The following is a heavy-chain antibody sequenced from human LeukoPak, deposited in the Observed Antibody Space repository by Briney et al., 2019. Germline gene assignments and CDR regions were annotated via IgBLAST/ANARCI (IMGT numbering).Heavy chain of an antibody. CDR1: GFTFSSYA. D-gene: IGHD1-26*01. CDR2: ISGSGGST. Sequence: GGSLRLYCAASGFTFSSYAMGWVRQAPGKGLEWVSAISGSGGSTYYADSVKGRFTISRDNSKNTLYLQMNSLRAEDTAVYYCAKGGWDGDAFDIWGQGTMVTVSS. V-gene: IGHV3-23*01. J-gene: IGHJ3*02. CDR3: AKGGWDGDAFDI.